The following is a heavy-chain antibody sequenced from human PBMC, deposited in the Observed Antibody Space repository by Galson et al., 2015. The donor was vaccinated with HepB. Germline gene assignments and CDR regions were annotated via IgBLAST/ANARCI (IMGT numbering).Heavy chain of an antibody. CDR3: ATAPFWVGFGRGNYYYGMDV. Sequence: SVKVSCKVSGYTLTELSMHWVRQAPGKGLEWMGGFDPKDGETIYAQKFQGRVTMTEDTSTDTAYMELSSLRSEDTAVYYCATAPFWVGFGRGNYYYGMDVWGQGTTVTVSS. V-gene: IGHV1-24*01. J-gene: IGHJ6*02. D-gene: IGHD3-3*01. CDR1: GYTLTELS. CDR2: FDPKDGET.